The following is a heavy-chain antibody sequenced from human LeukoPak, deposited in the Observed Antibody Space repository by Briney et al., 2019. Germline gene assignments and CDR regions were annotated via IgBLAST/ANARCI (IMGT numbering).Heavy chain of an antibody. CDR1: GFNFRSCG. CDR2: ILNDGNNK. Sequence: GGSLRLSCAASGFNFRSCGMHWVRQAPDKGLEWVAVILNDGNNKYYADSVKGRFSISKDKSDNTLYLQMNSLRADDTAVYYCAKVGYDVLWGSYQPWYFFDFWGQGTLVTVSS. J-gene: IGHJ4*02. V-gene: IGHV3-33*08. CDR3: AKVGYDVLWGSYQPWYFFDF. D-gene: IGHD3-16*01.